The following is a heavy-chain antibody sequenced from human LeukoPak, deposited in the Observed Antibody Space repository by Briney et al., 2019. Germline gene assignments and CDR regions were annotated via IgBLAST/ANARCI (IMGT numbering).Heavy chain of an antibody. CDR1: GGSFSGYY. J-gene: IGHJ4*02. Sequence: PSETLSLTCAVYGGSFSGYYWSWIRQPPGKGLEWIGEINHSGSTNYNPSLKSRVTISVDTSKNQFSLKLSSVTAADTAVYYCARQGHFWSGYYFGYWGQGTLVTVSS. CDR3: ARQGHFWSGYYFGY. D-gene: IGHD3-3*02. CDR2: INHSGST. V-gene: IGHV4-34*01.